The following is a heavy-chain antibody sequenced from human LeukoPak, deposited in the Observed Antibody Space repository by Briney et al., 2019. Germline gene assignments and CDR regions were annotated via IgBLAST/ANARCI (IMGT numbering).Heavy chain of an antibody. CDR1: GGTFSSYA. J-gene: IGHJ4*02. V-gene: IGHV1-2*02. CDR2: ISPNSGGT. D-gene: IGHD1-26*01. Sequence: ASVTVSCKASGGTFSSYAISWVRQAPGQGLEWMGWISPNSGGTKYAQRFQGRVTMTRDTSISTAYMELSRLRSDDTAVYYCATYSGSYSDDYWGQGTLVTVSS. CDR3: ATYSGSYSDDY.